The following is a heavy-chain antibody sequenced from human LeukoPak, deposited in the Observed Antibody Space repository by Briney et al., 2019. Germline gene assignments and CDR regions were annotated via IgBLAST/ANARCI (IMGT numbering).Heavy chain of an antibody. J-gene: IGHJ6*02. CDR2: MNPNSGNT. D-gene: IGHD6-19*01. CDR1: GYTFTSYG. V-gene: IGHV1-8*02. CDR3: ARAPPPVPLYSSGWYGYYYYGMDV. Sequence: ASVKVSCKASGYTFTSYGISWVRQATGQGLEWMGWMNPNSGNTGYAQKFQGRVTMTRNTSISTAYMELSSLRSEDTAVYYCARAPPPVPLYSSGWYGYYYYGMDVWGQGTTVTVSS.